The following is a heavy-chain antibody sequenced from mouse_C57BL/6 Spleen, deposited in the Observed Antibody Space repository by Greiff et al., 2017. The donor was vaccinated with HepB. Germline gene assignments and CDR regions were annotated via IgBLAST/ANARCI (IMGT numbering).Heavy chain of an antibody. J-gene: IGHJ2*01. CDR3: ASTTVVFDY. CDR1: GYTFTSYW. Sequence: QVHVKQPGAELVKPGASVKLSCKASGYTFTSYWMHWVKQRPGQGLEWIGMIHPNSGSTNYNEKFKSKATLTVDKSSSTAYMQLSSLTSEDSAVYYCASTTVVFDYWGQGTTLTVSS. V-gene: IGHV1-64*01. D-gene: IGHD1-1*01. CDR2: IHPNSGST.